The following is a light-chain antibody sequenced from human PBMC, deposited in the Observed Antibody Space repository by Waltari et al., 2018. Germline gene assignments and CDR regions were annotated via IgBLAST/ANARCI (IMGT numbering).Light chain of an antibody. V-gene: IGLV1-40*01. J-gene: IGLJ2*01. Sequence: QSVLTQPPSVSGAPGQRITISCTGSSSNIGATYGAQWYQQLPGKAPQVLIYGNSNRPSGVPDRFSGSKSGTSAAPITGLQAEDEADYYCQSYDSLIGSVIFGGGTKLTVL. CDR1: SSNIGATYG. CDR3: QSYDSLIGSVI. CDR2: GNS.